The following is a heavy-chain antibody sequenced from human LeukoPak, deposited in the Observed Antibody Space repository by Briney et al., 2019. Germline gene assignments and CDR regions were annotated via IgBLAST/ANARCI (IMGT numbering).Heavy chain of an antibody. J-gene: IGHJ4*02. CDR3: ARDVGRYDFWNGSKSAFDY. D-gene: IGHD3-3*01. CDR1: GFTFSSYS. Sequence: GGSLRLSCAASGFTFSSYSMNWVRQAPGKGLEWVSSISSSSSYIYYADSVKDRFTISRDNAKNSLYLQMNSLRAEDTAVYYCARDVGRYDFWNGSKSAFDYWGQGTLVTVSS. CDR2: ISSSSSYI. V-gene: IGHV3-21*01.